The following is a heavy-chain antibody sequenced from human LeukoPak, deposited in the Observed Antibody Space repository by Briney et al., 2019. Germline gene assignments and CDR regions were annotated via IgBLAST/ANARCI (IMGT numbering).Heavy chain of an antibody. Sequence: PGGSLRLSCAASGFTFSSYGMHWVRQAPGKGLEWVAFIRYDGSNKYYADSVKGRFTISRGNSKNTLYLQTNSLRAEDTAVYYCAKALGYSGYDIPFDYWGQGTLVTVSS. J-gene: IGHJ4*02. D-gene: IGHD5-12*01. CDR2: IRYDGSNK. CDR1: GFTFSSYG. CDR3: AKALGYSGYDIPFDY. V-gene: IGHV3-30*02.